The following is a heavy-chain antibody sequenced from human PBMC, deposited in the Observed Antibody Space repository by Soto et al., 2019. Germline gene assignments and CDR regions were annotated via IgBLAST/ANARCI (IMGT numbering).Heavy chain of an antibody. CDR2: MNPNSGNT. D-gene: IGHD6-25*01. Sequence: QVQLVQSGAEVKKPGASVKVSCKASGYTFTSYDINWVRQATGQGLEWMGWMNPNSGNTGYAQKFQGRVTMTRNTSVSTAWREGSSGRSEGTAVDYCARERSSGGFDPWGQGTLVTVSS. CDR3: ARERSSGGFDP. CDR1: GYTFTSYD. V-gene: IGHV1-8*01. J-gene: IGHJ5*02.